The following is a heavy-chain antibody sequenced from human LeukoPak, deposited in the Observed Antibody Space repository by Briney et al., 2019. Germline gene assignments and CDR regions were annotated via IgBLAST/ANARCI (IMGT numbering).Heavy chain of an antibody. CDR1: GGSISSSSYY. D-gene: IGHD2-2*02. J-gene: IGHJ5*02. V-gene: IGHV4-39*07. Sequence: SETLSLTCTVSGGSISSSSYYWGWIRQPPGKGLEWIGSIYYSGSTYYNPSLKSRVTISVDTSKNQFSLKLSSVTAADTAVYYCARVRFDIVVVPAAIGPDYGYNWFDPWGQGTLVTVSS. CDR3: ARVRFDIVVVPAAIGPDYGYNWFDP. CDR2: IYYSGST.